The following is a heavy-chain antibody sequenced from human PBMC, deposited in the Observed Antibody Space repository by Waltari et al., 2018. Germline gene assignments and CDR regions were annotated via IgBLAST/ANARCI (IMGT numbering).Heavy chain of an antibody. V-gene: IGHV4-59*01. Sequence: QVQLQESGPGLVKPSETLSLTCTVSGGSISSYYWSWIRQPPGKGLEWIGYIYYSGSTNYHPSLKSRVTISVDTSKNQFSLNLSSVTAADTAVYYCARDIGPDFWSGYYNRRWFDPWGQGTLVTVSS. CDR3: ARDIGPDFWSGYYNRRWFDP. D-gene: IGHD3-3*01. CDR1: GGSISSYY. J-gene: IGHJ5*02. CDR2: IYYSGST.